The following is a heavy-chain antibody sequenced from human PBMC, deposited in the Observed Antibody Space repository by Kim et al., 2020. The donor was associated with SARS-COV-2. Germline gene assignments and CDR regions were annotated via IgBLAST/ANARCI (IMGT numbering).Heavy chain of an antibody. CDR3: ARGRGSYYFIYFDY. Sequence: ADSVKGRFTISRDNSKNTLYLQMNSLRAEDTAVYYCARGRGSYYFIYFDYWGQGTLVTVSS. J-gene: IGHJ4*02. V-gene: IGHV3-30*07. D-gene: IGHD1-26*01.